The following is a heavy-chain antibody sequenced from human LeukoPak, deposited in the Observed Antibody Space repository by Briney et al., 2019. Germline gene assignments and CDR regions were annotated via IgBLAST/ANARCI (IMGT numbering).Heavy chain of an antibody. V-gene: IGHV3-48*01. CDR3: AKDDDWLRFEH. J-gene: IGHJ4*02. D-gene: IGHD5-12*01. Sequence: GGSLRLSCAASGFTFSSYSMNWVRQAPGEGLEWVSYISSLSGTRYYADSVKGRFTISRDNSNHMLYLQMNSLIAEDTAIYYCAKDDDWLRFEHWGRGTPVSVSS. CDR1: GFTFSSYS. CDR2: ISSLSGTR.